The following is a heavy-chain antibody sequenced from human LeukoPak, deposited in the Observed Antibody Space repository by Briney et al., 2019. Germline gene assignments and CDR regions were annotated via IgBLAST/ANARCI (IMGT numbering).Heavy chain of an antibody. CDR1: GGSISSGDYY. CDR2: IYYSGST. V-gene: IGHV4-30-4*08. Sequence: SETLSLTCTVSGGSISSGDYYWSWIRQPPGKGLEWIGYIYYSGSTYYNPSLKSRVTISVDTSKNQFSLKLSSVTAADTAVYYCARGVEYYDFWSGYYKAYYFDYWGQGTLVTVSS. CDR3: ARGVEYYDFWSGYYKAYYFDY. D-gene: IGHD3-3*01. J-gene: IGHJ4*02.